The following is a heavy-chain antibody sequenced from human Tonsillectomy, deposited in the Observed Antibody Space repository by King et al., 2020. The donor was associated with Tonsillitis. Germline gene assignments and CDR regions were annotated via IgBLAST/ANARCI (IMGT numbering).Heavy chain of an antibody. V-gene: IGHV5-10-1*03. Sequence: QLVQSGAEVKKPGESLRISCKGSGYSFTSYWITWVRQMPGKGLEWMGRIDPSDSYTNYSPPFQGHVTISADKSISTAYLQWSSLKASDSALYYCARQDSNSWYYFDFWGQGTLVTVSS. CDR2: IDPSDSYT. D-gene: IGHD6-13*01. CDR3: ARQDSNSWYYFDF. J-gene: IGHJ4*02. CDR1: GYSFTSYW.